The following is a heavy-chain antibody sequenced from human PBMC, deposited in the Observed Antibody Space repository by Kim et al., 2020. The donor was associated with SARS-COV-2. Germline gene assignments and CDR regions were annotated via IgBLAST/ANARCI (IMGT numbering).Heavy chain of an antibody. Sequence: TYYNPPLKTRATNSRDRSKNQFSLTLTSVTAPDTAVYYCTRGPYSDYFDYWGQGTLVTVSS. V-gene: IGHV4-30-2*01. CDR2: T. D-gene: IGHD4-4*01. J-gene: IGHJ4*02. CDR3: TRGPYSDYFDY.